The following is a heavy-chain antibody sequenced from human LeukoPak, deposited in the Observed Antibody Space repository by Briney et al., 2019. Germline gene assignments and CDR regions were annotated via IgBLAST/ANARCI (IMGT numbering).Heavy chain of an antibody. J-gene: IGHJ4*02. V-gene: IGHV4-61*01. CDR2: IYYSGST. Sequence: NPSETLSLTCTVSGGSVSSGSYYWSWIRQPPGKGLEWIGYIYYSGSTNYNPSLKSRVTISVDTSKNQFSLKLSSVTAADTAVYYCARGGRDMQGDYWGQGTLVTVSS. CDR3: ARGGRDMQGDY. CDR1: GGSVSSGSYY.